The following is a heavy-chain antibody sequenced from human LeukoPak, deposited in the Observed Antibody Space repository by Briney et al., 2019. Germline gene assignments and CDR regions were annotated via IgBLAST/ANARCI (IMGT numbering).Heavy chain of an antibody. D-gene: IGHD3-16*01. CDR2: IKTDGSST. J-gene: IGHJ3*02. CDR1: GFTFNSYS. Sequence: GGSLRLSCAASGFTFNSYSMNWVRQAPGKGLVWVSHIKTDGSSTNYAESVKGRFTISRDNAKNTVYLQMNSLRAEDTALYYCAREFGGWSFGGLNDAFDIWGQGTMVTVSS. V-gene: IGHV3-74*01. CDR3: AREFGGWSFGGLNDAFDI.